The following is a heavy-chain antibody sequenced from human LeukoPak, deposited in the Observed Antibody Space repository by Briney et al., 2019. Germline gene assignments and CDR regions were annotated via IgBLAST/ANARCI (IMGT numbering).Heavy chain of an antibody. J-gene: IGHJ4*02. Sequence: GGSLRLSCAASGSTFSNYAMSWVRQAPGKGLEWVSSISGSSRHKYYADSVKGRFTISRDNAKNSLYLQMNSLRAEDTAVYYCARTANFAAGYYIDYWGQGTLVTVSS. CDR3: ARTANFAAGYYIDY. CDR1: GSTFSNYA. CDR2: ISGSSRHK. V-gene: IGHV3-21*01. D-gene: IGHD6-13*01.